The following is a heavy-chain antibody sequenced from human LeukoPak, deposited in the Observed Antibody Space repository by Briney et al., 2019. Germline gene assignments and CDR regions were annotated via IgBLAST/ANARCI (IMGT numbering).Heavy chain of an antibody. CDR1: GYTFTGYY. Sequence: ASVKVSCKASGYTFTGYYMHWVRQAPGQGLEWMGWINPNSGGTNYAQKFRGRVTMTRDTSISTAYMELSRLRSDDTAVYYCARATMVRGVIRYYYYMDVWGKGTTVTVSS. CDR2: INPNSGGT. V-gene: IGHV1-2*02. J-gene: IGHJ6*03. CDR3: ARATMVRGVIRYYYYMDV. D-gene: IGHD3-10*01.